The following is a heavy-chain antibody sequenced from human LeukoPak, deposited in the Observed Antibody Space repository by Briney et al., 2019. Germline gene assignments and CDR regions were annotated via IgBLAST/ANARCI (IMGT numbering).Heavy chain of an antibody. CDR1: GFTFSSYG. J-gene: IGHJ4*02. V-gene: IGHV3-33*01. Sequence: RGSLRLSCAASGFTFSSYGMHWVRQAPGKGLEWVAVIWYDGSNKYYADSVKGRFTISRDNSKNTLYLQMNSLRAEDTAVYYCARDTNSGSYFSDYWGQGTLVTVSS. D-gene: IGHD1-26*01. CDR2: IWYDGSNK. CDR3: ARDTNSGSYFSDY.